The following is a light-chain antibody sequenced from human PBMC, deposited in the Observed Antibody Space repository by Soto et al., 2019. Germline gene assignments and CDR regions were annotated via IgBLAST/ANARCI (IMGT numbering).Light chain of an antibody. CDR2: KAS. Sequence: DIHLTQSPSSRSGSVLDIVSITVLASQTISSWLAWYQQKPGKAPRLLIYKASTLKSGVPSRFSGSGSGTEFTLTISSLQPDDFATYYCQHYNSYSVAFGQGTKVDIK. J-gene: IGKJ1*01. V-gene: IGKV1-5*03. CDR3: QHYNSYSVA. CDR1: QTISSW.